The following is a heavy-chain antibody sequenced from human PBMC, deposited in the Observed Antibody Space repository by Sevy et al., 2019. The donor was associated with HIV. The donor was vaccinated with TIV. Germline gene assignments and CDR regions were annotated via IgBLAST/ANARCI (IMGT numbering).Heavy chain of an antibody. Sequence: GGSLRLSCKVSGFTFSVYTMHWVRQAPGKGLEWVSSISRTTTTYYADSVRGRFTISRDNAKNSLYLEMNSLRDDDTAVYYCAREAYYYDSCEENWFDPWGQGTLVTVSS. V-gene: IGHV3-48*02. D-gene: IGHD3-22*01. CDR3: AREAYYYDSCEENWFDP. J-gene: IGHJ5*02. CDR1: GFTFSVYT. CDR2: ISRTTTT.